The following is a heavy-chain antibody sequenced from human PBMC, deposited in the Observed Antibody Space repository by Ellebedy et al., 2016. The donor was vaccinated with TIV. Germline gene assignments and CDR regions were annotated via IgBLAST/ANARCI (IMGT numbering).Heavy chain of an antibody. CDR2: INGIGGGA. D-gene: IGHD2-2*01. Sequence: GESLKISCTASGFTFINFGMSWVRQAPGKGLQWVSVINGIGGGAYYADSVKGRFTISRDNSKNTLYLQMNSLRGEDTAVYYCARGRGGSTGSDYFDYWGQGTLVTVSS. CDR3: ARGRGGSTGSDYFDY. J-gene: IGHJ4*02. V-gene: IGHV3-23*01. CDR1: GFTFINFG.